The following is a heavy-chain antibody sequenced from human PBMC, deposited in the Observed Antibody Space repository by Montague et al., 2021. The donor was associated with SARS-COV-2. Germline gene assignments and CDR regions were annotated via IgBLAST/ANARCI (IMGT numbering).Heavy chain of an antibody. CDR3: AHRRGLPDAPGWFDP. Sequence: PALVKPTQTLTLTCTFSGFSFSTSGEGVGWIRQPPGKALEWLALIYWDDDKRYSPSLKGRLTITKDNSKNQVVLTMTNMDPVDTATYYCAHRRGLPDAPGWFDPWGQGTLVTVSS. D-gene: IGHD2-2*01. J-gene: IGHJ5*02. CDR1: GFSFSTSGEG. V-gene: IGHV2-5*02. CDR2: IYWDDDK.